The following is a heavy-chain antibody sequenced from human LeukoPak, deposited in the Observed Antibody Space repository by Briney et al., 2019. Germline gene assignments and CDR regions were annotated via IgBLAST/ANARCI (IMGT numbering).Heavy chain of an antibody. V-gene: IGHV3-53*01. D-gene: IGHD2-2*01. Sequence: GGSLRLSCAASGFTVSSNYMSWVRQAPGKGLEWVSVIYSGGSTYYADSVKGRFTISRDNSKNTLYLQMNSLRAEDTAVYYCARDRVVPAALRGYYYGMDVWGQGTTVTVSS. J-gene: IGHJ6*02. CDR1: GFTVSSNY. CDR2: IYSGGST. CDR3: ARDRVVPAALRGYYYGMDV.